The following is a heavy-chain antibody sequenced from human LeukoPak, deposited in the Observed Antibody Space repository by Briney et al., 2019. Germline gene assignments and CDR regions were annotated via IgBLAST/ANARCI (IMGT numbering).Heavy chain of an antibody. V-gene: IGHV1-69*02. CDR3: AINIPPAHCSSTSCYTGDH. CDR2: IIPILGIA. J-gene: IGHJ4*02. Sequence: SVKVSCKASGGTFSSYTISWVRQAPGQGLEWMGRIIPILGIANYAQKFQGRVTITADKSTSTAYMELSSLRSEDTAVYYCAINIPPAHCSSTSCYTGDHWGQGTLVTVSS. CDR1: GGTFSSYT. D-gene: IGHD2-2*02.